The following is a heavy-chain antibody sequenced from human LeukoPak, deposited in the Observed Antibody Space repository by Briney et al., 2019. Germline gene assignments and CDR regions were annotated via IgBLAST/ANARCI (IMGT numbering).Heavy chain of an antibody. J-gene: IGHJ4*02. V-gene: IGHV3-7*01. CDR3: LRGDRRDY. CDR2: IIQDGSEK. Sequence: PGGSLRLSCAASGFTFRSFSMTWVRQAPGKGLEWVAYIIQDGSEKHYVDSVKGRFIISRDNAKDSLYLQMNSLRVEDTAVCYCLRGDRRDYWGQGTLVTVSS. CDR1: GFTFRSFS.